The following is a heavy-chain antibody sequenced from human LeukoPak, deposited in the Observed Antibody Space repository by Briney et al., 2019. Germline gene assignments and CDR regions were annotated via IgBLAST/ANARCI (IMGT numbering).Heavy chain of an antibody. V-gene: IGHV1-58*02. CDR1: GFTFTSSV. D-gene: IGHD3-22*01. Sequence: SVKVSCKASGFTFTSSVMQWVRQARGQRLEWIGWIVVGSGNTNYAQKFQERVTITRDMSTSTAYMELSSLRSEDTAVYYCARGARPDYYDSSGYYYVFWGQGTLVTVSS. CDR3: ARGARPDYYDSSGYYYVF. J-gene: IGHJ4*02. CDR2: IVVGSGNT.